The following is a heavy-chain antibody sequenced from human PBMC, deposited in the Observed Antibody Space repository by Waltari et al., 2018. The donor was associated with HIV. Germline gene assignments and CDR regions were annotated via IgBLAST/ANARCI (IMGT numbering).Heavy chain of an antibody. V-gene: IGHV4-38-2*02. Sequence: QVQLQESGPGLVKPSETLSLTCAVSGYSISSGYYWGWLRQPPGKGLEWIGSIYQSGSTYYNPSLKSRVTISVDTSKNQFSLKLSSVTAADTAVYYCARDLGYYYDSSRAFDIWGQGTMVTVSS. J-gene: IGHJ3*02. CDR1: GYSISSGYY. CDR3: ARDLGYYYDSSRAFDI. CDR2: IYQSGST. D-gene: IGHD3-22*01.